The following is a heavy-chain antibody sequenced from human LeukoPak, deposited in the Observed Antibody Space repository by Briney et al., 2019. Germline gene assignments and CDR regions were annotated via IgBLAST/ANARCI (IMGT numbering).Heavy chain of an antibody. J-gene: IGHJ4*02. Sequence: GASVKVSCKASGYTLTDYYMHWVRQAPGQGLEWMGRINSNSGGTNYAQKFQGRVTMTRDTSISTVYMELSRPRSDDTAVYYCARVGYYESSGYYEYWGQGTLVTVSS. V-gene: IGHV1-2*06. D-gene: IGHD3-22*01. CDR2: INSNSGGT. CDR3: ARVGYYESSGYYEY. CDR1: GYTLTDYY.